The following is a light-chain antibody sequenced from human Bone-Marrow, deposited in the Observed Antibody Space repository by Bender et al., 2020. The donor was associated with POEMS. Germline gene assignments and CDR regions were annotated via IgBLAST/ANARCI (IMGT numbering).Light chain of an antibody. J-gene: IGLJ3*02. Sequence: QSVLTQPPSASGTPGQSVIISCSGSSSHIGSHYVYWYQHLPGSAPRLVVYSNYQRPSGVPARFSGSKSGTSASLAISDIQSEDEGDYYCSSWDDSLSGWVFGGGTKLTVL. CDR1: SSHIGSHY. CDR3: SSWDDSLSGWV. CDR2: SNY. V-gene: IGLV1-47*02.